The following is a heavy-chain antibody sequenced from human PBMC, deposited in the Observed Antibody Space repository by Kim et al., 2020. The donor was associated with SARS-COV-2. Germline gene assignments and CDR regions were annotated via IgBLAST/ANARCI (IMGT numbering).Heavy chain of an antibody. CDR1: GGSISSSSYY. CDR3: ARHGGVDYDILTGYYLD. D-gene: IGHD3-9*01. CDR2: IYYSGST. J-gene: IGHJ4*02. Sequence: SETLSLTCTVSGGSISSSSYYWGWIRQPPGKGLEWLGSIYYSGSTYYNPSLKSRVTISVDTSKNQFSLKLSSVTAADTAVYYCARHGGVDYDILTGYYLDWGQGTLVTVSS. V-gene: IGHV4-39*01.